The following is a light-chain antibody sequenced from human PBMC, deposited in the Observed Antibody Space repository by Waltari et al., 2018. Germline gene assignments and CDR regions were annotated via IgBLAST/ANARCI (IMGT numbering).Light chain of an antibody. J-gene: IGLJ3*02. CDR3: SSYAGSNNLV. Sequence: QSALTQPPSASGSPGQSVTISCTGTSSDVGSYNYVSWYQQHPGKAPKLMFYEVSKRPSGVPERFSGSKSGNTASLTVSGLQAEDEADYYCSSYAGSNNLVFGGGTKLTVL. V-gene: IGLV2-8*01. CDR1: SSDVGSYNY. CDR2: EVS.